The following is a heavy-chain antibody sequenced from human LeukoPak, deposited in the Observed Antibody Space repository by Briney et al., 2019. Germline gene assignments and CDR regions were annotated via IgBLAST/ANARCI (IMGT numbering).Heavy chain of an antibody. J-gene: IGHJ6*03. CDR1: GGSFSGYY. D-gene: IGHD6-6*01. CDR3: AKRYSSSRGYYMDV. V-gene: IGHV4-34*01. Sequence: PSVTLSLTSAVYGGSFSGYYWSWIRQPPGKGLEWNGEINHSGSTNYNPSLKSRVTISVDTSKNQFSLKLSSVTAADTAVYYCAKRYSSSRGYYMDVWGKGTTVTVSS. CDR2: INHSGST.